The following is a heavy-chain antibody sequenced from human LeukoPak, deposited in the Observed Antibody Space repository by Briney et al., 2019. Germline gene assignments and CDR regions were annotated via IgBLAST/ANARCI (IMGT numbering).Heavy chain of an antibody. J-gene: IGHJ4*02. D-gene: IGHD3-16*01. CDR2: INPNRGDI. CDR3: ARPVITGDYFDY. V-gene: IGHV1-2*02. CDR1: GYTFTGYY. Sequence: ASVKVSCKASGYTFTGYYLHWVRQAPGQGLEWMGWINPNRGDISFAQNFQGRVTMTRDTSVSTVYLELSGLKSDDTAVFYCARPVITGDYFDYWGQGTLVTVSS.